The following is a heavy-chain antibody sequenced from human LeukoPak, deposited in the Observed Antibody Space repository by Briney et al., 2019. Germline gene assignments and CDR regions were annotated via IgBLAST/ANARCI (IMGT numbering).Heavy chain of an antibody. V-gene: IGHV1-69*04. J-gene: IGHJ4*02. CDR1: GGTFSSYA. D-gene: IGHD2-2*01. Sequence: ASVKVSCKASGGTFSSYAISWVRQAPGQGLEWMGRIIPILGIANYAQKFQGRVTITADKSTSTAYMELSSLRSEDTAVYYCHFIVVVPAASFDYWGQGTLVTVSS. CDR3: HFIVVVPAASFDY. CDR2: IIPILGIA.